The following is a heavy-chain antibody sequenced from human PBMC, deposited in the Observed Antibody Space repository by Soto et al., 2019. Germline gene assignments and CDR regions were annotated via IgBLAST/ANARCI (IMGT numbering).Heavy chain of an antibody. J-gene: IGHJ4*02. CDR3: ARGPSEGGSYFDY. V-gene: IGHV3-33*01. D-gene: IGHD1-26*01. CDR1: GFTFSSYG. Sequence: QVPLVESGGGVVQPGRSLRLSCAASGFTFSSYGMHWVRQAPGKGLEWVAVIWYDGSNKYYADSVKGRFTISRDNFKNSLYLQMDSLRAEDTAVYYCARGPSEGGSYFDYWGQGTLVTVSS. CDR2: IWYDGSNK.